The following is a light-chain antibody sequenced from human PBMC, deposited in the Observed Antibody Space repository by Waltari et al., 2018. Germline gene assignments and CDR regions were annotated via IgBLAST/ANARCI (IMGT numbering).Light chain of an antibody. J-gene: IGLJ1*01. V-gene: IGLV7-46*01. CDR2: DTN. CDR3: SVAYSGVFV. CDR1: TGDVTSDHY. Sequence: QAVVTQEPSLTVSPGGTVTLTCGSSTGDVTSDHYPYWFQQKPGQAPRTLIYDTNNQHSWAPGRFSGAVLGGKAALTLSGAQPEDEAEYYCSVAYSGVFVFGTGTKVTVL.